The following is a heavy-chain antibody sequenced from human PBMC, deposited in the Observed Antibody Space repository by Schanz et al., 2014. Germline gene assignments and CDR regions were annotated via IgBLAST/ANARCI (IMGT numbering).Heavy chain of an antibody. Sequence: QVQLVQSGAEVKKPGASVKVSCRASGYPFTSDDITWVRQAPGQGLEWMGWMNPNSGDTGYPRKFQDRVTMTRNTSISTAYMELNSLTSEDTAVYYCARGRGFYDYWGQGTLVTVSS. J-gene: IGHJ4*02. V-gene: IGHV1-8*01. CDR2: MNPNSGDT. CDR3: ARGRGFYDY. D-gene: IGHD3-10*01. CDR1: GYPFTSDD.